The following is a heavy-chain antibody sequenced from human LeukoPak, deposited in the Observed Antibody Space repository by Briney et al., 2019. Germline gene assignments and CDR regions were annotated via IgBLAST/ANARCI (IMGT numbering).Heavy chain of an antibody. CDR2: ISGSGGST. V-gene: IGHV3-23*01. CDR1: GFTFSSYA. D-gene: IGHD4-11*01. Sequence: GGSLRLSCAASGFTFSSYAMSWVRQAPGKGLEWVSAISGSGGSTYYADSVKGRFTISRDNSKNTLYLQMNSLRAEDTAVYYCAKGSGYSKPNYYYYMDVWGKGTTVTVSS. CDR3: AKGSGYSKPNYYYYMDV. J-gene: IGHJ6*03.